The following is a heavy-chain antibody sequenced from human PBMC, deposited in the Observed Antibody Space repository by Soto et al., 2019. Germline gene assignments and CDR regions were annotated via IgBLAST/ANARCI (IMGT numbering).Heavy chain of an antibody. CDR3: ARSLYCSGGSCYFDH. CDR2: ISAYNGNT. CDR1: GHTFSSYG. V-gene: IGHV1-18*01. J-gene: IGHJ4*02. Sequence: QVQLVQSGAEVVKPGASVRVSCKTSGHTFSSYGFTWVRQAPGQGLEWMGWISAYNGNTNYAQKFQGRVTVTTDTSKSTAYMELRSLRSDDTAVYYCARSLYCSGGSCYFDHWGQGTLVTVSS. D-gene: IGHD2-15*01.